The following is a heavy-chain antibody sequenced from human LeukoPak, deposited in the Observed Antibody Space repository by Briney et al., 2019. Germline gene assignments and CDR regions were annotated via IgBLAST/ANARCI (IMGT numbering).Heavy chain of an antibody. CDR2: INPNSGGT. D-gene: IGHD5-18*01. CDR3: ARAADTAMAHFDY. J-gene: IGHJ4*02. Sequence: ASVKVSCKASGYTFTGYYMHWVRQAPGQGLEWMGWINPNSGGTNYAQKFQGRVTMTRDTSIGTAYMELSRLRSDDTAVYYCARAADTAMAHFDYWGQGTLVTVSS. CDR1: GYTFTGYY. V-gene: IGHV1-2*02.